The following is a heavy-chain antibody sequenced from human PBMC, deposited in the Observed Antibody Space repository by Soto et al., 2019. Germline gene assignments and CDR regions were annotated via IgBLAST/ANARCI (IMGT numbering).Heavy chain of an antibody. CDR2: ISGSGGST. V-gene: IGHV3-23*01. J-gene: IGHJ6*02. CDR3: AMWGYQLISVYYYYGMDV. CDR1: GFTFSSYA. D-gene: IGHD2-2*01. Sequence: GGSLRLSCAASGFTFSSYAMSWVRQAPGKGREWVSAISGSGGSTYYADSVKGRFTISRDNSKNTLYLQMNSLRAEDTAVYYCAMWGYQLISVYYYYGMDVWGQGTTVTVSS.